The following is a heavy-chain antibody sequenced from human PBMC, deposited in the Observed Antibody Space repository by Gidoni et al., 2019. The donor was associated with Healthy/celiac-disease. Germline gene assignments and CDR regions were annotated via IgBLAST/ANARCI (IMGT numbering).Heavy chain of an antibody. J-gene: IGHJ4*02. Sequence: HVQLVQSGAEVTKPGSSVKVACMSSGGTFSSYTISWVRQAPGQGLEWMGRIIPILGIANYAQKFQGRVTITADKSTSTAYMELSSLRSEDTAVYYCARENSGSYPYYFDYWGQGTLVTVSA. CDR3: ARENSGSYPYYFDY. V-gene: IGHV1-69*08. CDR2: IIPILGIA. D-gene: IGHD1-26*01. CDR1: GGTFSSYT.